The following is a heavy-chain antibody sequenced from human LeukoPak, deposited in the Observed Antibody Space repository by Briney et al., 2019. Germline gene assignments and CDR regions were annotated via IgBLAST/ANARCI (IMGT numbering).Heavy chain of an antibody. V-gene: IGHV3-30*02. D-gene: IGHD3-3*01. J-gene: IGHJ3*02. CDR1: GFTFSSYG. CDR2: IRYDGSNK. CDR3: TRITIFGVVIGAFDI. Sequence: GSLRLSCAASGFTFSSYGMHWVRQAPGKGLEWVAFIRYDGSNKYYAESVKGRFTISRDNSKNTLYLQMNSLRAEDTAVYYCTRITIFGVVIGAFDIWGQGTMVTVSS.